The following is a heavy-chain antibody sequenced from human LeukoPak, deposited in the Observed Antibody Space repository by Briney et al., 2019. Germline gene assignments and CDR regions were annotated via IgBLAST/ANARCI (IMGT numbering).Heavy chain of an antibody. CDR1: GYLFTSYW. CDR3: ARHFLGELPDMDV. V-gene: IGHV5-10-1*01. Sequence: RGESLKISCKGSGYLFTSYWISWVRQLPGKGLEWMGRIDPSDSYTKYSPSFQGHVTISGDESISTAYLQWSSLKASDTAMYYCARHFLGELPDMDVWGQGTTVTVSS. J-gene: IGHJ6*02. D-gene: IGHD1-26*01. CDR2: IDPSDSYT.